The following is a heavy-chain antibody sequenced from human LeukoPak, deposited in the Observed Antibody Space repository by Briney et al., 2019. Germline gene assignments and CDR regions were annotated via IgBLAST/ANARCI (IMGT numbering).Heavy chain of an antibody. CDR3: ARHSGRAMVRGLITRHDAFDI. J-gene: IGHJ3*02. V-gene: IGHV3-23*01. Sequence: GGSLRLSCAASGFTFSSYAMSGVRQARGRGLEWVSVISSSGGSTYYADSVKGRFTISRDDSKNTVYLQMKRLREEDTAVYYRARHSGRAMVRGLITRHDAFDIWGHGTVVTVSS. CDR1: GFTFSSYA. D-gene: IGHD3-10*01. CDR2: ISSSGGST.